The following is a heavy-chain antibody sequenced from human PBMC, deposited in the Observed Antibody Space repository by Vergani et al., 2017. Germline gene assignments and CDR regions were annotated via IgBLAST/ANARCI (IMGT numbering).Heavy chain of an antibody. Sequence: QVTLKESGPVLVKPTETLTLTCTVSGFSLSNARMGVSWIRQPPGKALEWLAHIFSNDEKSYSTSLKSRLTISKDTSKSQVVLTMTNMDPVDTATYYCARIDMTMVRGVISYYFDYWGQGTLVTVSS. CDR2: IFSNDEK. V-gene: IGHV2-26*01. CDR1: GFSLSNARMG. J-gene: IGHJ4*02. D-gene: IGHD3-10*01. CDR3: ARIDMTMVRGVISYYFDY.